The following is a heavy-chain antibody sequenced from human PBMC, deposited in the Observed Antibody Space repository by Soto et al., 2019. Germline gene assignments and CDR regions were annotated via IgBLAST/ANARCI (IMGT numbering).Heavy chain of an antibody. D-gene: IGHD5-18*01. CDR1: GGSISSSSYY. CDR3: AGHERSGYSYGRRGMDFDY. Sequence: SETLSLTCTVSGGSISSSSYYWGWIRQPPGKGLEWIGSIYYSGSTYYNPSLKSRVTISVDTSKNQFSLKLSSVTAADTAVYYCAGHERSGYSYGRRGMDFDYWGQGTLVTVSS. J-gene: IGHJ4*02. V-gene: IGHV4-39*01. CDR2: IYYSGST.